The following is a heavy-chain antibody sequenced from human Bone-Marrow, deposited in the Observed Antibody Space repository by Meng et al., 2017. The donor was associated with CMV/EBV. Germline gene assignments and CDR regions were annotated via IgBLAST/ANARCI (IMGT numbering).Heavy chain of an antibody. CDR1: RFTFSSYS. D-gene: IGHD2-2*01. V-gene: IGHV3-30*02. CDR3: AYQVLLF. CDR2: IQYDGSDK. J-gene: IGHJ4*02. Sequence: GESLKISCAASRFTFSSYSMNWVRQAPGKGLEWLAFIQYDGSDKYYGDSVKGRFTISRDNSKNTLYLQMNSLRAEDTAVYFCAYQVLLFWGQGTLVTVSS.